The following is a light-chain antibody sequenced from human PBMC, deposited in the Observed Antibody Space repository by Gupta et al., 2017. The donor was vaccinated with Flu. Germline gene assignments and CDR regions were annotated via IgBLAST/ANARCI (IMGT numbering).Light chain of an antibody. Sequence: IQMTQSPSSLSASVGDRVTITCRASQGINNYLAWFQQKPGKIPKLLIYTASNLQSGVPSRFSGSGSGTDFTLTISSLQPDDFASYYCQKYNSASLTFGHGTKVEIK. CDR3: QKYNSASLT. CDR2: TAS. CDR1: QGINNY. J-gene: IGKJ3*01. V-gene: IGKV1-27*01.